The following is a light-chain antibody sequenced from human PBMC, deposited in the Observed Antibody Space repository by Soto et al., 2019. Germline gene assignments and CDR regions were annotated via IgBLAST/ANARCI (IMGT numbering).Light chain of an antibody. V-gene: IGKV1-5*01. CDR2: EES. CDR1: QNIRRW. CDR3: QQYDNFST. J-gene: IGKJ4*01. Sequence: DIQMTQSPSTLSASVGDRVTITCRASQNIRRWLAWYQQKPGKAPTLLIYEESRLENGVPSRFSGSGFGTDFTITISSLQPADSATYYCQQYDNFSTFGGGTKVEI.